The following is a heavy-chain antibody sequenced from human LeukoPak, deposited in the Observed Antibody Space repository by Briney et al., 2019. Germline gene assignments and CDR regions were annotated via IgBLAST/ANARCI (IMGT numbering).Heavy chain of an antibody. CDR3: AINGGGDSGYGNFDY. CDR1: GFTFSSYE. V-gene: IGHV3-48*03. Sequence: GGSLRLSCATSGFTFSSYEMNWVRQAPGKGVEWVSYISGSGNFIYYADSVKGRFTISRDNAKNSLYLQMNSLRAEDTALYYCAINGGGDSGYGNFDYWGQGTLVTISS. D-gene: IGHD5-12*01. J-gene: IGHJ4*02. CDR2: ISGSGNFI.